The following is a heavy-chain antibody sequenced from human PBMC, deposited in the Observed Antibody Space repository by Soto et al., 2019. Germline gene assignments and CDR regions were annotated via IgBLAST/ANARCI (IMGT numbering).Heavy chain of an antibody. J-gene: IGHJ3*02. D-gene: IGHD2-2*01. CDR3: ARVPLGYCSSTSCYHYAFDI. V-gene: IGHV1-46*03. CDR2: INPSGGST. CDR1: GYTFTSYY. Sequence: ASVKVSCKASGYTFTSYYMHWVRQAPGQGLEWMGIINPSGGSTSYAQKFQGRVTMTRDTSTSTVYMELSSLRSEDTAVYYCARVPLGYCSSTSCYHYAFDIWGQ.